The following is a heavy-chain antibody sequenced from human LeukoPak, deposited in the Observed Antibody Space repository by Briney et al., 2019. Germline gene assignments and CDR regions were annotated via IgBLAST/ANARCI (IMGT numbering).Heavy chain of an antibody. J-gene: IGHJ4*02. V-gene: IGHV3-21*01. CDR1: GFTFSRSA. D-gene: IGHD2-15*01. CDR3: ARLYCTGGSCYGKYYFDY. Sequence: GGSLRLSCAASGFTFSRSAMYWVRQAPGKGLEWVSSISGDSNYIYYADSVKGRFTISRDNTKNSLSLQMNSLRADDTAVYYCARLYCTGGSCYGKYYFDYWGQGALVTVSS. CDR2: ISGDSNYI.